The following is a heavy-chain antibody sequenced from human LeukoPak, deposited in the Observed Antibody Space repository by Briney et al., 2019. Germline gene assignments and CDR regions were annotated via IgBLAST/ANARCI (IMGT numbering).Heavy chain of an antibody. V-gene: IGHV1-69*04. CDR2: IIPIPGIA. CDR3: ASSLSGGYSYFDY. J-gene: IGHJ4*02. Sequence: SVKVSCKASGGTFSSYAISWVRQAPGQGLEWMGRIIPIPGIANYAQKFQGRVTITADKSTSTAYMELSSLRSEDTAVYYCASSLSGGYSYFDYWGQGTLVTVSS. CDR1: GGTFSSYA. D-gene: IGHD3-22*01.